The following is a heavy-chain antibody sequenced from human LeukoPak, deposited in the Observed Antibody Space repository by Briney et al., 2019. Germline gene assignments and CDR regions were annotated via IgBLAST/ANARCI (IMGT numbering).Heavy chain of an antibody. D-gene: IGHD3-10*01. V-gene: IGHV4-34*01. CDR1: GGSFSGYY. CDR2: INHSGST. J-gene: IGHJ5*02. Sequence: PSETLSHTSAVYGGSFSGYYWSWIRQPPGKGLEWIGEINHSGSTNYNPSLKSRVTISVDTSKNQFSLKLSSVTAADTAVYYCARVVPPSYYYGSGSYYSFNWFDPWGQGTLVTVSS. CDR3: ARVVPPSYYYGSGSYYSFNWFDP.